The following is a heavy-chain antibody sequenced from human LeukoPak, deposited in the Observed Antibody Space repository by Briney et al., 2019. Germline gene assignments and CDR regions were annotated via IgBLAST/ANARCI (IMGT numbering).Heavy chain of an antibody. D-gene: IGHD2-2*01. CDR3: AREAYCSSTSCYSKEVDY. CDR2: ISAYHGNT. CDR1: GYTFTSYG. V-gene: IGHV1-18*04. Sequence: GASVKVSCKASGYTFTSYGISWVRQAPGQGLEWMGWISAYHGNTNYAQKLQGRVTMTTDTSTSTAYMELRSLRSDDTAVYYCAREAYCSSTSCYSKEVDYWGQGTMVTVSS. J-gene: IGHJ4*02.